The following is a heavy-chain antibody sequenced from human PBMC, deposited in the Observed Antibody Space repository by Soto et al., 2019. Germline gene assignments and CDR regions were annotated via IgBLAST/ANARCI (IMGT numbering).Heavy chain of an antibody. J-gene: IGHJ4*02. Sequence: GGYLRLSCTASGFTFSEYSMSWVRQAPGKGLEWVSSITHSGTYVYYADSVKGRFTISRDSASNSLFLQMTSLRAEDTAVYHCARARGNDWYSDYWGQGTLVTVS. CDR1: GFTFSEYS. V-gene: IGHV3-21*01. CDR3: ARARGNDWYSDY. CDR2: ITHSGTYV. D-gene: IGHD5-12*01.